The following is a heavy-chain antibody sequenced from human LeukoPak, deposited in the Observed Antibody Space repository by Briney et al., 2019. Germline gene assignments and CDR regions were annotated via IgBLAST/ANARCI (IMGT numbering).Heavy chain of an antibody. CDR2: ISGSGGST. CDR1: GFTFSSYA. J-gene: IGHJ4*02. V-gene: IGHV3-23*01. Sequence: GGSLRLSCAASGFTFSSYAMSWVRQAPGKGLEWVSGISGSGGSTYYADSVKGRFTIFRDNSKNTLYLQLNSLRAEDTAVYHCANGWSPDYWGRGTLVTVSS. CDR3: ANGWSPDY. D-gene: IGHD2-15*01.